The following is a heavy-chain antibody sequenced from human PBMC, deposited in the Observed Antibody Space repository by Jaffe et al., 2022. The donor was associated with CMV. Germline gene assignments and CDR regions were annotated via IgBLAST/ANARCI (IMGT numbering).Heavy chain of an antibody. V-gene: IGHV4-39*01. J-gene: IGHJ4*02. CDR1: GGSISSSSYY. D-gene: IGHD3-22*01. Sequence: QLQLQESGPGLVKASETLSLTCTVSGGSISSSSYYWGWIRQPPGKGLEWIASIYYRGSTYYNPSLKSRVTISVDTSKNLFSLRLSSVTAADTALYYCARQTSPHNSDSSGYYQFDYWGQGSLVTVSS. CDR3: ARQTSPHNSDSSGYYQFDY. CDR2: IYYRGST.